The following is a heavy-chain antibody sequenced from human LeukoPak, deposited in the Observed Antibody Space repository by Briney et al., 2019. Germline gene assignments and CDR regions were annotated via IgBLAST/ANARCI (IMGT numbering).Heavy chain of an antibody. CDR2: ICYSGST. CDR3: ARQLRGEAVAGHLQPFDY. D-gene: IGHD6-19*01. V-gene: IGHV4-39*01. J-gene: IGHJ4*02. CDR1: GGSISSNSYY. Sequence: SVNLSLTCTVSGGSISSNSYYWGWIRQPPGKGLEWIGSICYSGSTNYNPSLKSRVTISVDTSKNQFSLKLSSVTAADTAVYFCARQLRGEAVAGHLQPFDYWGQGTLVTAPS.